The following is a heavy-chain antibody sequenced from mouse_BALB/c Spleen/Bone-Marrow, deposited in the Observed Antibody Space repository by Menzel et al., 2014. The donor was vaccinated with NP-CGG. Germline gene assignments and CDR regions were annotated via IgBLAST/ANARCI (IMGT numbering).Heavy chain of an antibody. CDR1: GFTFSSYA. V-gene: IGHV5-9-3*01. Sequence: EVKLVESGGGLVKPGGSLKLSCAASGFTFSSYAMSWVRQTPEKRLEWVATISSGGSYTYYPDSVKGRFTISRDNAKNTLYPQMSSLRSEDTAMYYCARQLLRYYFDYWGQGTTLTVSS. J-gene: IGHJ2*01. D-gene: IGHD1-1*01. CDR2: ISSGGSYT. CDR3: ARQLLRYYFDY.